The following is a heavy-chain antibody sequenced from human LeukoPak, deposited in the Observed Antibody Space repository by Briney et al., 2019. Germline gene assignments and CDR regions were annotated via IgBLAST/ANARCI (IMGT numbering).Heavy chain of an antibody. D-gene: IGHD1-14*01. Sequence: GGSLRLSCAAPGFSVSSNFMSWVRQAPGKGLEWVSLIYRNGSVFYADTVKGRFTISRDKSKNTLSLQMSSLKPEDTAVYYCARDLAGFQEPRYYYYMDVWGKGTTVTVSS. V-gene: IGHV3-66*03. CDR3: ARDLAGFQEPRYYYYMDV. CDR1: GFSVSSNF. CDR2: IYRNGSV. J-gene: IGHJ6*03.